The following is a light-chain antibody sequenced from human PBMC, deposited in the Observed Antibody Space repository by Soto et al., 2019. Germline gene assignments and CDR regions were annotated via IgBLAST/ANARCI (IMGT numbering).Light chain of an antibody. CDR3: QQYETSPYT. CDR2: GAS. J-gene: IGKJ2*01. CDR1: RGISTS. V-gene: IGKV1-16*01. Sequence: DIQMTQSPSSLSASVGDRLTITCRASRGISTSLVWFQQKPGKAPKSLIYGASTLQTGVPSRFSGSGSGTHFTLTITSLQPEDFATYYCQQYETSPYTFGHGTKLEI.